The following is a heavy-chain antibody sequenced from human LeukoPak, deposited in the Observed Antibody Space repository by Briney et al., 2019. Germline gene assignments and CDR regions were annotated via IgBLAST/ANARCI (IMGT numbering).Heavy chain of an antibody. CDR2: MNPNSGNT. CDR3: ARSWYYDSSGYESRAFDI. D-gene: IGHD3-22*01. CDR1: GYTFTNYD. V-gene: IGHV1-8*01. J-gene: IGHJ3*02. Sequence: PGASVKVSCKASGYTFTNYDINWVRQAAGQGLEWMGWMNPNSGNTVYAQKFQGRVTMTRSTSKSTAYMELSSLTSEDTAVYYCARSWYYDSSGYESRAFDIWGQGTMVTVSS.